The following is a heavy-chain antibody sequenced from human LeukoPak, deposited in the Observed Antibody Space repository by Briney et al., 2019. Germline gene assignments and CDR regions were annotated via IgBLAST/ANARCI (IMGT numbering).Heavy chain of an antibody. CDR3: AREKNYYGSGSRRGSDAFDI. V-gene: IGHV4-59*01. Sequence: SETLSLTCTVSGGSISSYYWSRIRQPPGKGLEWIGYIYYSGSTNYNPSLKSRVTISVDTSKNQFSLKLSSVTAADTAVYYCAREKNYYGSGSRRGSDAFDIWGQGTMVTVSS. CDR1: GGSISSYY. CDR2: IYYSGST. D-gene: IGHD3-10*01. J-gene: IGHJ3*02.